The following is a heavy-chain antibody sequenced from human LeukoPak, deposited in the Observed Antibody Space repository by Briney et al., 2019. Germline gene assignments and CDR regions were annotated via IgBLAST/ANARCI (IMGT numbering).Heavy chain of an antibody. CDR3: ARGSAALYYFDF. V-gene: IGHV3-33*01. CDR1: GFTFSSYG. Sequence: PGGSLRLSCAASGFTFSSYGMHWVRQAPVKGLEWVALIWYDGSDIYYADSVKGRFIISRDNSKNTLYLQMNTLRAEDTAVYYCARGSAALYYFDFWGQGTLVTVSS. CDR2: IWYDGSDI. D-gene: IGHD2-2*01. J-gene: IGHJ4*02.